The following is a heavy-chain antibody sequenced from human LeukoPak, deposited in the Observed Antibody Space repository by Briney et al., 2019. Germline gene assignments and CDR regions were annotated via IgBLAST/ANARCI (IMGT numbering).Heavy chain of an antibody. Sequence: SETLSLTCTISGASISPHYWTWIRQAPGRGLEWIGYVYYNGLTSYNASLRSRLILSVDTARNQVSLKLTSVTAADTAVYYCTRERSTVTFDYWGQGTLVTVSS. CDR1: GASISPHY. CDR2: VYYNGLT. J-gene: IGHJ4*02. CDR3: TRERSTVTFDY. D-gene: IGHD4-17*01. V-gene: IGHV4-59*11.